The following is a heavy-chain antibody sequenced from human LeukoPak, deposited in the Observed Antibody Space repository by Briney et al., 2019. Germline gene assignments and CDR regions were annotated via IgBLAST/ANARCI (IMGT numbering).Heavy chain of an antibody. J-gene: IGHJ6*02. CDR2: ISYDGSNK. Sequence: GRSLRLSCAASGFTFSSYAMHWVRQAPGKGLEWVAVISYDGSNKYYADSVKGRFTISRDNSKNTLYLQMNSLRAEDTAVYYCARDRVAGVGSYYYYGMDVWGQGTTVTVS. CDR3: ARDRVAGVGSYYYYGMDV. CDR1: GFTFSSYA. V-gene: IGHV3-30-3*01. D-gene: IGHD6-19*01.